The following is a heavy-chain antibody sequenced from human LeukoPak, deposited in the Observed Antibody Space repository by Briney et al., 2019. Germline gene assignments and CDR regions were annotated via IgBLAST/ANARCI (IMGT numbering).Heavy chain of an antibody. D-gene: IGHD1-26*01. V-gene: IGHV4-31*03. CDR3: ASRVGPSVFQH. CDR2: IYYSGST. J-gene: IGHJ1*01. CDR1: GGSISSGGDY. Sequence: SQTLSLTCTVSGGSISSGGDYWSWIRQHPGKGLEWIGYIYYSGSTHYNPSLKSRVTISVDTSKNQFSLKLSSVTAADTAVYYCASRVGPSVFQHWGQGTLVTVSS.